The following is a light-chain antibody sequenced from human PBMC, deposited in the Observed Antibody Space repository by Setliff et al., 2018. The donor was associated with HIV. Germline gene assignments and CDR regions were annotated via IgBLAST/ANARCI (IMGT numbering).Light chain of an antibody. CDR3: SSYTSSNTGV. CDR1: GSAVGGYNY. V-gene: IGLV2-14*03. Sequence: QSVLTQPASVSGSPGQSITISCAGTGSAVGGYNYVSWYQQHPGKAPKLMIYDVSNRPSGVSNRFSGSKSGHTASLTISGLQAEDEADYYCSSYTSSNTGVFGTGTKATVL. J-gene: IGLJ1*01. CDR2: DVS.